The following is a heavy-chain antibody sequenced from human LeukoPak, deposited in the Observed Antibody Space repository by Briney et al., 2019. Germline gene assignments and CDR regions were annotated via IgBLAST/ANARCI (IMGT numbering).Heavy chain of an antibody. D-gene: IGHD4-17*01. V-gene: IGHV3-33*01. CDR2: IWYDGSHK. CDR1: GFTFSSYG. J-gene: IGHJ4*02. Sequence: PGGSLRLSCAASGFTFSSYGMHWVRQAPGKGLEWVTVIWYDGSHKYYADSVKGRFTISRDNSKNTLYLQMNSLRAEDTAVYYCARGMTFAYGDYYFDYWGQGTLVTVSS. CDR3: ARGMTFAYGDYYFDY.